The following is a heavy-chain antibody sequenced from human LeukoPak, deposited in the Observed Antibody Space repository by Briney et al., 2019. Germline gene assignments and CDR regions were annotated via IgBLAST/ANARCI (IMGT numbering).Heavy chain of an antibody. V-gene: IGHV3-13*01. J-gene: IGHJ6*02. Sequence: GGSLRLSCAASGFTFSSYDMHWVRQATGKGLEWVPAIGTAGDTYYPGSVKGRFTISRENAKNSLYLQMNSLRAEDTAVYYCARDYSSGWLNYYYYYGMDVWGQGTTVTVSS. CDR3: ARDYSSGWLNYYYYYGMDV. CDR1: GFTFSSYD. D-gene: IGHD6-19*01. CDR2: IGTAGDT.